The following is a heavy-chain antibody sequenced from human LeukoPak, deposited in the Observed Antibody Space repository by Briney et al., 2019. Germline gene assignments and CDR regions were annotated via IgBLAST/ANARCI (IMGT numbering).Heavy chain of an antibody. CDR1: GYTFTSCY. J-gene: IGHJ4*02. Sequence: ASVKVSCKASGYTFTSCYMHWVRQAPGQGLEWMGIINPSGGSTSYAQKFQGRVTMTRDTSTSTVYMELSSLRSEDTAVYYCARLRTCSGGSCNGDYWGQGTLVTVSS. D-gene: IGHD2-15*01. CDR3: ARLRTCSGGSCNGDY. V-gene: IGHV1-46*01. CDR2: INPSGGST.